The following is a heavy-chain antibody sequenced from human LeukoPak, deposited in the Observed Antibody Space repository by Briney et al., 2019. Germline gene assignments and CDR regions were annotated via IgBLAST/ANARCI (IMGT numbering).Heavy chain of an antibody. V-gene: IGHV3-30-3*01. CDR3: ASEVVAATGPYYYYGMDV. Sequence: PGGSLRLSCAASGFTFSSYAMHWVRQAPGKGLEWVAVISYDGSNKYYADSVKGRFTISRDSSKNTLYLQMNSLRAEDTAVYYCASEVVAATGPYYYYGMDVWGQGTTVTVSS. CDR2: ISYDGSNK. J-gene: IGHJ6*02. D-gene: IGHD2-15*01. CDR1: GFTFSSYA.